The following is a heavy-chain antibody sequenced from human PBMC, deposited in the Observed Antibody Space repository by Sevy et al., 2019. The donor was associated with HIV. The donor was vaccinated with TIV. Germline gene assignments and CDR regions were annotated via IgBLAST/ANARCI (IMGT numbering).Heavy chain of an antibody. V-gene: IGHV3-30-3*01. CDR2: ISYDGSNK. CDR3: ARETRWLQFFAFDI. CDR1: GFTFSSYA. Sequence: GGSLRLSCAASGFTFSSYAMHWVRKAPGKGLEWVAVISYDGSNKYYADSVKGRFTISRDNSKNTLYLQMNSLRAEDTAVYYCARETRWLQFFAFDIWGQGTMVTVSS. D-gene: IGHD5-12*01. J-gene: IGHJ3*02.